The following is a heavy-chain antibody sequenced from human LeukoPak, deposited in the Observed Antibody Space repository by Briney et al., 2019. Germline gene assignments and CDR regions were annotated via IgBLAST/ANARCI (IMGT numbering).Heavy chain of an antibody. Sequence: PSETLSLTRTVSGGSISSGSYYWSWIRQPAGKGLEWIGRIYTSGSTNYNPSLKSRVTISVDTSKNQFSLELSSVTAADTAVYYCASYSSGWYPYYFDYWGQGTLVTVSS. D-gene: IGHD6-19*01. CDR3: ASYSSGWYPYYFDY. CDR2: IYTSGST. V-gene: IGHV4-61*02. CDR1: GGSISSGSYY. J-gene: IGHJ4*02.